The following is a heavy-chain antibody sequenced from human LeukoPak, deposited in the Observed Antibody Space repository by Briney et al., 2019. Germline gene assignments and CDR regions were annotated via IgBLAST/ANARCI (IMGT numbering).Heavy chain of an antibody. CDR3: ARHERTTGTYFDY. CDR1: GGSISSYY. CDR2: IYYSGST. D-gene: IGHD1-1*01. V-gene: IGHV4-59*08. J-gene: IGHJ4*02. Sequence: NSSETLSLTCTVSGGSISSYYWSWIRQPPGKGLEWIGYIYYSGSTNYNPSLKSRVTISVDTSKNQFSLKLSSVTAADTAVYYCARHERTTGTYFDYWGQGTLVTVSS.